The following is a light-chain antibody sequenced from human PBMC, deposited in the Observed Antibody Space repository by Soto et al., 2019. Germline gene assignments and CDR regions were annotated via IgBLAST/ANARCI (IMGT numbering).Light chain of an antibody. J-gene: IGKJ4*01. CDR1: QGLSSY. CDR3: QHRSNWPLT. V-gene: IGKV1D-13*01. Sequence: AIQLTQSPSSLSASVGDRVTITCRASQGLSSYLAWYQQKPGKAPKLLIYGASSLESGVPSRFSGSGSGTDFTLTISSLEPEDFAVYYCQHRSNWPLTFGGGTKVDIK. CDR2: GAS.